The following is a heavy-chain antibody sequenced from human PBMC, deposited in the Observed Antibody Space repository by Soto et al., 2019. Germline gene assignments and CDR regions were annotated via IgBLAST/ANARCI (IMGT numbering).Heavy chain of an antibody. V-gene: IGHV1-46*01. CDR2: INPRGGST. Sequence: ASVKVSCKASGYTFTSYYMHCVRQAPGQGLEWMGIINPRGGSTSYAQKFQGRVTMTRDTSTSTVYMELSSLRSEDTAVYYCARDSSSGGSNGDLAAVLGMDVWGKGNMVTVSA. CDR1: GYTFTSYY. CDR3: ARDSSSGGSNGDLAAVLGMDV. D-gene: IGHD4-17*01. J-gene: IGHJ6*04.